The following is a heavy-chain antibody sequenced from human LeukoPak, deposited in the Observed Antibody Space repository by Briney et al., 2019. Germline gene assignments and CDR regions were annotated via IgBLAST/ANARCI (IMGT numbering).Heavy chain of an antibody. J-gene: IGHJ5*02. CDR1: GGSISSYY. V-gene: IGHV4-4*07. CDR2: IYTSGST. D-gene: IGHD4-11*01. CDR3: ARVTTDYDPPGRPYNWFDP. Sequence: SETLSLTCTVSGGSISSYYWSWIRQPAGKGLEWIGRIYTSGSTNYNPSLKSRVTMSVDTSKNQFSLKLSSVTAADTAVYYCARVTTDYDPPGRPYNWFDPWGQGTLVTVSS.